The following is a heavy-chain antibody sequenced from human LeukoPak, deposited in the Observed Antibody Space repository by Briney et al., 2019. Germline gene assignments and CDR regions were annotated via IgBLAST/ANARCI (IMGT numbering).Heavy chain of an antibody. CDR2: INSDGTYT. J-gene: IGHJ4*02. Sequence: GGSLRLSCAASGFTFRNYWMHWVRQAPGKGLVWVSRINSDGTYTNYADSVKGRFTISRDNAKNTLYLQMNSLRAEDTALYYCAKSRHLRDYFDYWGQGTLVTVSS. CDR3: AKSRHLRDYFDY. CDR1: GFTFRNYW. V-gene: IGHV3-74*01.